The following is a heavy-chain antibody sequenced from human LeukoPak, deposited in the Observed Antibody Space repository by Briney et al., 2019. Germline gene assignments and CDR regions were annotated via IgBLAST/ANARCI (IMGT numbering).Heavy chain of an antibody. CDR1: GFAFSGYW. CDR3: ARVLGGGRYCSSTSCLRMDV. D-gene: IGHD2-2*01. Sequence: QAGGSLRLSCAASGFAFSGYWMSWVRQAPGKGLEWVVDINQDGSQKNHVDSVKGRFTISRDNAKNSLYLQMNSLRAEDTAVYYCARVLGGGRYCSSTSCLRMDVWGQGTTVTVSS. V-gene: IGHV3-7*01. CDR2: INQDGSQK. J-gene: IGHJ6*02.